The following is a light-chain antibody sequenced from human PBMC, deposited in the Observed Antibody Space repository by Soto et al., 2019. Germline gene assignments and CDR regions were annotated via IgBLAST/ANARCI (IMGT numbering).Light chain of an antibody. CDR2: NTN. V-gene: IGLV8-61*01. CDR1: SGSVSTSDY. CDR3: VLYVGSGIVV. Sequence: QTLVTQEPSLSVSPGRTVTLTCGLSSGSVSTSDYPSWYQQTPGQAPRTLIYNTNTRSSGVPDRFSGSILGNKAALTITGAQADDESDYYCVLYVGSGIVVFGGGTKLTVL. J-gene: IGLJ2*01.